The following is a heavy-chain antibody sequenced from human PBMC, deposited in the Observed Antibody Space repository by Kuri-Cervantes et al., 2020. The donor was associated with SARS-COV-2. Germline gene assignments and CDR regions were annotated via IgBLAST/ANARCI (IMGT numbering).Heavy chain of an antibody. CDR1: GYIFTNFR. CDR2: IYPGDSDT. CDR3: VSYYGPRSFIDY. D-gene: IGHD3-3*01. J-gene: IGHJ4*02. Sequence: GGSLRLSCKGSGYIFTNFRIGWVRQMPGKGLEWMGIIYPGDSDTRYSPSFQGQVTISADKSISTAYLQWSSLKASDTAMYYCVSYYGPRSFIDYWGQGTLVTVSS. V-gene: IGHV5-51*01.